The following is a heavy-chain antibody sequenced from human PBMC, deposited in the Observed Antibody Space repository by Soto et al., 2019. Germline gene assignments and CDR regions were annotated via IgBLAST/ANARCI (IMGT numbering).Heavy chain of an antibody. CDR2: IYSGGST. CDR3: ASHYYGSGSYYNAY. D-gene: IGHD3-10*01. Sequence: PGGSLRLSCAASGFTVSSNYMSWVRQAPGKGLEWVSVIYSGGSTYYADSVKGRFTISRDNSKNTLYLQMNSLRAEDTAVYYCASHYYGSGSYYNAYWGQGTLVTVSS. CDR1: GFTVSSNY. V-gene: IGHV3-53*01. J-gene: IGHJ4*02.